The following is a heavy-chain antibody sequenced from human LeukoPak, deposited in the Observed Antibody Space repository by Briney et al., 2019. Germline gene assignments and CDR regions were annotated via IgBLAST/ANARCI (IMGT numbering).Heavy chain of an antibody. CDR3: ARDQDCSSTSCYAGPAGMDV. J-gene: IGHJ6*02. Sequence: SETLSLTCTVSGGSISSSSYYWGWIRQPPGKGLEWIGSIYYSGSTYYNPSLKSRVTIPVDTSKNQFSLKLSSVTAADTAVYYCARDQDCSSTSCYAGPAGMDVWGQGTTVTVSS. V-gene: IGHV4-39*07. CDR2: IYYSGST. D-gene: IGHD2-2*01. CDR1: GGSISSSSYY.